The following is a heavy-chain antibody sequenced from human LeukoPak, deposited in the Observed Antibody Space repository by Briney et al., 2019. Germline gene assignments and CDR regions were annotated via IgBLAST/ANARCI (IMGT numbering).Heavy chain of an antibody. V-gene: IGHV3-74*01. J-gene: IGHJ4*02. CDR3: ARVLLEREAR. CDR2: INSDESST. Sequence: GGSLRLSCAASGFSLSSYWMHWVRQVPGKGLVWVSRINSDESSTSYADSVKGRFIISRDNAKNTLYLQMNSLRAEDTAVYYCARVLLEREARWGQGTLVTVSS. D-gene: IGHD1-1*01. CDR1: GFSLSSYW.